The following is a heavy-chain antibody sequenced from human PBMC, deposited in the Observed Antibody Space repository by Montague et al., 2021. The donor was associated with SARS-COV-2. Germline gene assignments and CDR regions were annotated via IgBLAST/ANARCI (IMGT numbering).Heavy chain of an antibody. CDR3: ARAQVTIFGVLIMLPAAGAVDV. Sequence: SETLSLTCAVYGGPFTGYYWTWIRQPPGKGLEWTGEINHSGSSNYNPSLESRVTMSVDTSKNQFSLRLNSVSAADTAVYYCARAQVTIFGVLIMLPAAGAVDVWGQGTTVTVSS. J-gene: IGHJ3*01. CDR1: GGPFTGYY. D-gene: IGHD3-3*01. CDR2: INHSGSS. V-gene: IGHV4-34*01.